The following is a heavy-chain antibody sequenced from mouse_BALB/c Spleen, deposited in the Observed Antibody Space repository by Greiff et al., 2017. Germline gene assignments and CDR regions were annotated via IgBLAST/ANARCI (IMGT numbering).Heavy chain of an antibody. V-gene: IGHV2-2*02. D-gene: IGHD2-4*01. Sequence: QVQLQQSGPGLVQPSQSLSITCTVSGFSLTSYGVHWVRQSPGKGLEWLGVIWSGGSTAYNAAFISRLSISKDNSKSQVFFKMNSLQANDTAIYYCARIYYDYDVLAYWGQGTLVTVSA. CDR3: ARIYYDYDVLAY. CDR1: GFSLTSYG. J-gene: IGHJ3*01. CDR2: IWSGGST.